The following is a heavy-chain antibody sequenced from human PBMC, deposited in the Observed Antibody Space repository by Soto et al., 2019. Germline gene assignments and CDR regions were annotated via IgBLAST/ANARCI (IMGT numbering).Heavy chain of an antibody. J-gene: IGHJ4*02. V-gene: IGHV3-30*04. Sequence: PGGSLRLSCAASGFNFSTYAKHWVRQAPGKGLEWVAVISYDGGKKYYADSLKGRFTISRDNSKNTLYVEMNSLSTEDTAVYYCAREGQPAAGTTPHNWGQGTLVTVS. CDR3: AREGQPAAGTTPHN. CDR1: GFNFSTYA. CDR2: ISYDGGKK. D-gene: IGHD6-13*01.